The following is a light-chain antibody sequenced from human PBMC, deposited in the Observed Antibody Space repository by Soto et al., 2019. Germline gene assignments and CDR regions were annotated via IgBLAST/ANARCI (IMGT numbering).Light chain of an antibody. V-gene: IGKV3-15*01. CDR3: QQYNNWPPIT. CDR1: QSLSSN. Sequence: EIVLTQSPATLSVSPGDRATLSCRASQSLSSNLAWYQQKPGQAPRLLIYDASTRATAIPARFSGSGSGTEFTLTITSLQSEDFAVYYCQQYNNWPPITFGQGTRLEI. CDR2: DAS. J-gene: IGKJ5*01.